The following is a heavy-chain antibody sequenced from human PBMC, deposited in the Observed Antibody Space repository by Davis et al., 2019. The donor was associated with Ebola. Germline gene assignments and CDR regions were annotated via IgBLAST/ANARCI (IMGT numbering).Heavy chain of an antibody. CDR3: ARGILWFGESPEYYFDY. J-gene: IGHJ4*02. D-gene: IGHD3-10*01. Sequence: GGSLRLSCAASGFTFSSYGMHWVRQAPGKGLEWLAVISDDGSNKYYADSVEGRFTISRHNSKNTLYLQMNSLRAEDTAVYYCARGILWFGESPEYYFDYWGQGTLVTVSS. V-gene: IGHV3-30*03. CDR1: GFTFSSYG. CDR2: ISDDGSNK.